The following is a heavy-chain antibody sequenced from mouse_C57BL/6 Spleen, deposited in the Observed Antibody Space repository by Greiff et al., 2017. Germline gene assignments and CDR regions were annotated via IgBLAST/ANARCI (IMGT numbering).Heavy chain of an antibody. CDR2: IDPDDGDT. CDR3: AWGNYGYYAMDY. V-gene: IGHV14-2*01. CDR1: GFNIKDYY. D-gene: IGHD2-1*01. J-gene: IGHJ4*01. Sequence: EVHLVESGAELVKPGASVKLSCTASGFNIKDYYMHWVKQRNEQGLEWIGRIDPDDGDTKYAPKFQGQGTITADTSSNRVYLQLSSLTSEDTAVYYCAWGNYGYYAMDYWGQGTSVTVAS.